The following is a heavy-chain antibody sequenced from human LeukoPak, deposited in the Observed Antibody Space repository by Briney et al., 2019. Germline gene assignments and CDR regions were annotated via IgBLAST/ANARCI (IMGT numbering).Heavy chain of an antibody. V-gene: IGHV3-74*01. CDR3: ASDSPYYGMDV. CDR2: INSDGSAT. Sequence: RGSLRLSCAASGFTFKDYWMHWVRQVPGKGLLWVSRINSDGSATIYADSVRGRFTISRDNAKNTLYLQMSGLRVEDTAVYHCASDSPYYGMDVWGQGTTVTVSS. J-gene: IGHJ6*02. CDR1: GFTFKDYW.